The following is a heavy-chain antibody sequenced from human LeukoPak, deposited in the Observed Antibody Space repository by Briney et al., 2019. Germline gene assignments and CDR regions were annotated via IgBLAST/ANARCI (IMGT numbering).Heavy chain of an antibody. D-gene: IGHD3-22*01. CDR3: ARVNGYYDSSGYLDY. V-gene: IGHV1-18*01. J-gene: IGHJ4*02. Sequence: GASVKVSCKASGYTFTSYGISWVRQARGQGLEWMGWITAYNGNTNYAQKLQGRVTMTTDTSTSTAYTELRSLRSDDTAVYYCARVNGYYDSSGYLDYWGQGTLVTVSS. CDR2: ITAYNGNT. CDR1: GYTFTSYG.